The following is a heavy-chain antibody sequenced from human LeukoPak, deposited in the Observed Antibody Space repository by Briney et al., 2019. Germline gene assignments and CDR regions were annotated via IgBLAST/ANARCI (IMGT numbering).Heavy chain of an antibody. CDR3: ARVLYSSAWTNDY. D-gene: IGHD6-19*01. CDR1: GFSFSTYW. V-gene: IGHV3-7*01. J-gene: IGHJ4*02. CDR2: INQDGNEI. Sequence: PGGSLRLSCAASGFSFSTYWMTWVRQAPGKGLEWMANINQDGNEIYYVGSVKGRFAISRDNANNLLFLQMNSLRAEDTAVYSCARVLYSSAWTNDYWGQGTLVTVSS.